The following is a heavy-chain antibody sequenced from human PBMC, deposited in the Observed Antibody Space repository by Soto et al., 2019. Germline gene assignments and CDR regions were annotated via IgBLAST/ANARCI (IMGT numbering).Heavy chain of an antibody. CDR2: IGTAGDT. CDR1: GFTFSSYD. CDR3: ARGYYDSSGYYPNGPFDY. J-gene: IGHJ4*02. Sequence: EVQLVESGGGLVQPGGSLRLSCAASGFTFSSYDMHWVRQATGKGLEWVSAIGTAGDTFYPGSVKGRLTISRENAKNSLYLQMNSLSAGDTAVYYCARGYYDSSGYYPNGPFDYWGQGTLVTVSS. D-gene: IGHD3-22*01. V-gene: IGHV3-13*01.